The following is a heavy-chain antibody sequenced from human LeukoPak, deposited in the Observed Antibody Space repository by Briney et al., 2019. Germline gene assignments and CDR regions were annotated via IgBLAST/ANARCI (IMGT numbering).Heavy chain of an antibody. Sequence: GGSLRLSCAASGFTFSRYSMNWVRQAPGKGLEWVSYISSSSRSIYYADSVKGRFTISRDNSKNTLYLQMTSLRAEDTAVYYCARSAYVYDSSGYYSPFDYWGQGTLVTVSS. J-gene: IGHJ4*02. D-gene: IGHD3-22*01. V-gene: IGHV3-48*01. CDR2: ISSSSRSI. CDR1: GFTFSRYS. CDR3: ARSAYVYDSSGYYSPFDY.